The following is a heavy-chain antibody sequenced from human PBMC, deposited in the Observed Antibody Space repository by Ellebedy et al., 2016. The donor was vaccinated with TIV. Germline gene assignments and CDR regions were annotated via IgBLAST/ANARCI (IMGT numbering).Heavy chain of an antibody. CDR2: IGDDGART. Sequence: PGGSLRLSCAASGFTFSSFAMNWVRQAPGKGLEWVSGIGDDGARTYYTDSVKGRFTISRDNSKNALYLQMNSLRAEDTAVYYCAKGSYDILSGYFGPWGQGTLVAVSS. D-gene: IGHD3-9*01. CDR1: GFTFSSFA. CDR3: AKGSYDILSGYFGP. V-gene: IGHV3-23*01. J-gene: IGHJ5*02.